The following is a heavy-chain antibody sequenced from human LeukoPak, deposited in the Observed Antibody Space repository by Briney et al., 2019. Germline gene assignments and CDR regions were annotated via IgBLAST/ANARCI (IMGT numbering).Heavy chain of an antibody. Sequence: PSETLFLTCTVSGYSISSGYYWGWIRQPPGKGLEWIGSIYHSGSTYYNPSLKSRVTISVDTSKNQFSLKLSSVTAADTAVYYCARIAAAGTNYWGQGTLVTVSS. CDR1: GYSISSGYY. D-gene: IGHD6-13*01. J-gene: IGHJ4*02. CDR2: IYHSGST. CDR3: ARIAAAGTNY. V-gene: IGHV4-38-2*02.